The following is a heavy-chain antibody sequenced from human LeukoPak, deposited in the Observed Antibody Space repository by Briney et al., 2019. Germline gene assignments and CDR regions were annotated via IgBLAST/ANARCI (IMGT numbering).Heavy chain of an antibody. J-gene: IGHJ4*02. D-gene: IGHD4-17*01. Sequence: GGSLRLSCAASGFTFSNSAMNWVRQAPGKGPEWVSAISGSGYNTYYADSVKGRFTISRDNAKNSLYLQMNSLRAEDTAVYYCARGNDYGDYVSLDWGQGTLVTVSS. V-gene: IGHV3-21*01. CDR1: GFTFSNSA. CDR2: ISGSGYNT. CDR3: ARGNDYGDYVSLD.